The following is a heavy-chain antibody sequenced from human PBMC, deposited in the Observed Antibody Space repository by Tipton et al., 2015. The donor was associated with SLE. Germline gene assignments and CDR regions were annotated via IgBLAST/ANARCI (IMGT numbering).Heavy chain of an antibody. CDR2: IYYSGST. V-gene: IGHV4-39*07. Sequence: LRLSCTVSGGSISSSSYYWGWIRQPPGKGLEWIGSIYYSGSTYYSPSLKSRVTISVDTSKNQFSLKLSSVTAADTAVYYCARVLLDDILTGYSHDAFDIWGQGTMVTVSS. CDR3: ARVLLDDILTGYSHDAFDI. CDR1: GGSISSSSYY. J-gene: IGHJ3*02. D-gene: IGHD3-9*01.